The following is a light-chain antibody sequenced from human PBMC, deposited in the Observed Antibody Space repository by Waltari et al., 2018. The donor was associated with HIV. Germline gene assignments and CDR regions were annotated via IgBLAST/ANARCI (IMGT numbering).Light chain of an antibody. Sequence: QSVLTQPPSVSGAPGQRFTISCTGNSSNIGAGYDVHWYQHLPGTAPKLLIFANSNRPSGVPDRFSGPKSGSSATLVITGLQAEDEADYHCQSYDITLSAWVFGGGTKLTVL. CDR3: QSYDITLSAWV. CDR1: SSNIGAGYD. V-gene: IGLV1-40*01. J-gene: IGLJ2*01. CDR2: ANS.